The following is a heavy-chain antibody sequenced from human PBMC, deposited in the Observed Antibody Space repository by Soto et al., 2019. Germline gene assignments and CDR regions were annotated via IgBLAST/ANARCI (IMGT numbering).Heavy chain of an antibody. CDR3: DRVYFDWYCWFDP. CDR1: GGSFSGYY. CDR2: INHSGST. Sequence: SETLSLTCAVYGGSFSGYYWSWIRQPPGKGLEWIGEINHSGSTYYNPSLRSRVTISVDTSKNQFSLKLSSVTAADTAVYYCDRVYFDWYCWFDPWGQGTLVTVSS. J-gene: IGHJ5*02. V-gene: IGHV4-34*01. D-gene: IGHD3-9*01.